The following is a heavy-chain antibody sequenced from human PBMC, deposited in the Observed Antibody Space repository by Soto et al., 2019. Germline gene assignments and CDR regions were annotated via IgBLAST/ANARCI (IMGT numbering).Heavy chain of an antibody. CDR2: INSDGSST. CDR3: ASGYDSEYYYYYYGMDV. D-gene: IGHD5-12*01. CDR1: GFTFSSYW. J-gene: IGHJ6*02. Sequence: GSLRLSCAASGFTFSSYWMHWVRQAPGKGLVWVSRINSDGSSTSYADSVKGRFTISRDNAKNTLYLQVNSLRAEDTAVYCCASGYDSEYYYYYYGMDVWGQGTTVTVSS. V-gene: IGHV3-74*01.